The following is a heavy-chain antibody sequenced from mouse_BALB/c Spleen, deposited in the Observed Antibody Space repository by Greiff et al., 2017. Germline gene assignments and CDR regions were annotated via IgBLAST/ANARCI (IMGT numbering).Heavy chain of an antibody. CDR1: GFSLTSYG. CDR3: ARDDSTAMDY. Sequence: VKVVESGPGLVAPSQSLSITCTVSGFSLTSYGVHWVRQPPGKGLEWLGVIWAGGSTNYNSALMSRLSISKDNSKSQVFLKMNSLQTDDTAMYYCARDDSTAMDYWGQGTSVTVSS. CDR2: IWAGGST. J-gene: IGHJ4*01. V-gene: IGHV2-9*02.